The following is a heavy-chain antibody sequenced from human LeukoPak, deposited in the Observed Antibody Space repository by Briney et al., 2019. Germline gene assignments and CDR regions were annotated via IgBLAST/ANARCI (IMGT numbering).Heavy chain of an antibody. V-gene: IGHV1-69-2*01. CDR1: GYTFTDHY. CDR2: VDPEEGEA. D-gene: IGHD6-13*01. CDR3: ARVPQAAAGTAFIKSQNGSYYYYYYMDV. Sequence: ASVKVSCKASGYTFTDHYIHWVQQAPGKGLEWVGRVDPEEGEAISAQKFQGRVTISADTSTDTAYLELTSLRSDDTAVYYCARVPQAAAGTAFIKSQNGSYYYYYYMDVWGKGTTVTVSS. J-gene: IGHJ6*03.